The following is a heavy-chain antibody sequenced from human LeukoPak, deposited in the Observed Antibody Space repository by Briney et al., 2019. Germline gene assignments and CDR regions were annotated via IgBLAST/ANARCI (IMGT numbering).Heavy chain of an antibody. Sequence: SETLSLTCTVSGGSISSYYWSWIRQPPGKGLEWIGEINHSGSTNYNPSLKSRVTISVDTSKNQFSLKLGSVTAADTAVYYCARAPYGDYVGVYFDYWGQGTLVTVSS. CDR3: ARAPYGDYVGVYFDY. V-gene: IGHV4-34*01. D-gene: IGHD4-17*01. J-gene: IGHJ4*02. CDR2: INHSGST. CDR1: GGSISSYY.